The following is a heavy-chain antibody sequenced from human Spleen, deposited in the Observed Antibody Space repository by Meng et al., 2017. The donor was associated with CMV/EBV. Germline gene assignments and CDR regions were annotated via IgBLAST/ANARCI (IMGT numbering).Heavy chain of an antibody. V-gene: IGHV1-69*10. CDR1: GGTFSSYT. J-gene: IGHJ3*02. CDR3: ARDRHSYGPNDAFDI. CDR2: IIPILGIA. D-gene: IGHD5-18*01. Sequence: SVKVSCKASGGTFSSYTISWVRQAPGQGLEWMGGIIPILGIANYAQKFQGRVTITADKSTSTAYMELSSLRSEDTAVYYCARDRHSYGPNDAFDIWGQGTMVTVSS.